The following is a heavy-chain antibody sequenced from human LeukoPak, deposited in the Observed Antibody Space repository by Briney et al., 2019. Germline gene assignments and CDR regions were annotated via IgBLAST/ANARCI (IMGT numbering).Heavy chain of an antibody. CDR3: VRGSSSRYFAFIDY. CDR2: ISSSSSYI. D-gene: IGHD3-9*01. CDR1: GFTFSSYS. J-gene: IGHJ4*02. V-gene: IGHV3-21*01. Sequence: GGSLRLSCAASGFTFSSYSMNWVRQAPGKGLEWVSSISSSSSYIYYADSVKGRFTVSRDNARNSVYLQMNSLRVEDTALYYCVRGSSSRYFAFIDYWGQGTLVTVSS.